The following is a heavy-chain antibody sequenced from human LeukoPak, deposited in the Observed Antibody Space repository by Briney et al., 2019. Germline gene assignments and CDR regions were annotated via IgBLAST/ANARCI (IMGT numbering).Heavy chain of an antibody. CDR3: VRAAVRGVRGYYMDV. V-gene: IGHV4-34*01. CDR2: INHSGST. CDR1: GGSFSGYY. D-gene: IGHD3-10*01. Sequence: SETLSLTCAVYGGSFSGYYWSWIRQPPGKGLEWIGEINHSGSTNYNPSLKSRVTISVDTSKNQFSLKLSSVTAADTAVYYCVRAAVRGVRGYYMDVWGKGTTVTVSS. J-gene: IGHJ6*03.